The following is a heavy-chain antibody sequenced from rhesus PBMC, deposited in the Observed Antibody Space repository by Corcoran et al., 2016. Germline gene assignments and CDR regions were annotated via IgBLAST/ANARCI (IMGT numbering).Heavy chain of an antibody. D-gene: IGHD1-44*02. J-gene: IGHJ4*01. CDR3: ARGIHSGSYIPFDY. V-gene: IGHV4S9*01. Sequence: QVQLQESGPGLVKPSETLSLTCAVSGGSISDSYYWNWIRQPPGKGLAWIGNIYGNSASTYNHPSLKSRVTISKDTSKNQFFLKLSSVTAADTAVYYCARGIHSGSYIPFDYWGQGVLVTVSS. CDR2: IYGNSAST. CDR1: GGSISDSYY.